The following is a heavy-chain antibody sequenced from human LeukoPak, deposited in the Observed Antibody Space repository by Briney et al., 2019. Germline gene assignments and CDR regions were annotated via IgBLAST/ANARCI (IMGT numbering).Heavy chain of an antibody. D-gene: IGHD4-17*01. CDR3: ARVHDYAAFDY. J-gene: IGHJ4*02. Sequence: SETLSLTCTVSGGSISSHYWSWIRQPPGKGLEWIGYIYYSGSTNYNPSLKSRVTISVDTSMNQFSLKLSSVTAADTAVYYCARVHDYAAFDYWGQGTLVTVSS. V-gene: IGHV4-59*11. CDR1: GGSISSHY. CDR2: IYYSGST.